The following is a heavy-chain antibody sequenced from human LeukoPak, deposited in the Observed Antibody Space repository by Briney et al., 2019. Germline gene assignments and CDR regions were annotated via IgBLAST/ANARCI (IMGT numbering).Heavy chain of an antibody. Sequence: ASVKVSCKASGGTFSSYAISWVRQAPGQGLELMGGIIPIFGTANYAQKFQGRVTITTDESTSTAYMELSSLRSEDTAVYYCARSRDYYDSSGQLGYFDYWGQGTLVTVSS. CDR2: IIPIFGTA. V-gene: IGHV1-69*05. CDR3: ARSRDYYDSSGQLGYFDY. J-gene: IGHJ4*02. D-gene: IGHD3-22*01. CDR1: GGTFSSYA.